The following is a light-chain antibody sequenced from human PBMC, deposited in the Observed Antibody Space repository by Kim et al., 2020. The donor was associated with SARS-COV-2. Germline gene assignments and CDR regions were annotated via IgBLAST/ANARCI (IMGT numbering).Light chain of an antibody. CDR3: QQSYSTPRYS. J-gene: IGKJ2*03. Sequence: DIQMTQSPSSLSASVGDRVTITCRASQSISSYLNWYQQKPGKAPKLLIYAASSLQSGVPSRFSGSGSGTDFTLTISSLQPEDFATYYCQQSYSTPRYSCGQGTKLDI. CDR2: AAS. V-gene: IGKV1-39*01. CDR1: QSISSY.